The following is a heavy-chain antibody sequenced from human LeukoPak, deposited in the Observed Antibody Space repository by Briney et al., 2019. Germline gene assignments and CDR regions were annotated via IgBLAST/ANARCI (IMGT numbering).Heavy chain of an antibody. V-gene: IGHV1-18*01. D-gene: IGHD1-7*01. Sequence: APMKVSCKVFGYTFTNYGISWVRQAPGQGLEWMGWISAYNGNTNYAQKLQGRVTMTTDTSTSTAYMELRSLRSDDTAVYYCARGNMELPDYWGQGTLVTVSS. CDR3: ARGNMELPDY. CDR2: ISAYNGNT. CDR1: GYTFTNYG. J-gene: IGHJ4*02.